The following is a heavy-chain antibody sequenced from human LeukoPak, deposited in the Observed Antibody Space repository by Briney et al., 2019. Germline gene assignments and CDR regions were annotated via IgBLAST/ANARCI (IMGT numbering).Heavy chain of an antibody. CDR3: ARGINYSGSGSYWFSNWFDP. D-gene: IGHD3-10*01. CDR2: INTNTGNP. Sequence: ASVKVSCKASGYTFTSYAMNWVRQAPGQGLEWMGWINTNTGNPTYAQGFTGRFVFSLDTSVSTAYLQISSLKAEDTAVYYCARGINYSGSGSYWFSNWFDPWGQGTLVTVSS. CDR1: GYTFTSYA. J-gene: IGHJ5*02. V-gene: IGHV7-4-1*02.